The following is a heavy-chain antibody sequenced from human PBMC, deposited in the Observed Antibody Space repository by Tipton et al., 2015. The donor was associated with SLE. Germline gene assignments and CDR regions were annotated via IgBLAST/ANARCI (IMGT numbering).Heavy chain of an antibody. CDR3: ARRFNGDYYFDY. CDR1: GGSISSYY. Sequence: GLVKPSETLSLTCNVSGGSISSYYWSWIRQPPGKGLQLIGYIYYRGSTNYNPSLKSRVSISVDTSKNQFSLKLSSVTAADTAVYYCARRFNGDYYFDYWGQGTLVTVSS. V-gene: IGHV4-59*08. CDR2: IYYRGST. D-gene: IGHD2-21*02. J-gene: IGHJ4*02.